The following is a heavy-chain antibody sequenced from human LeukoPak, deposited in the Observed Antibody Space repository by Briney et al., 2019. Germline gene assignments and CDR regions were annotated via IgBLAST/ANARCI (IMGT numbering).Heavy chain of an antibody. CDR2: IYYSGTT. CDR3: ARDETHFYGSGSSNWFDP. CDR1: GGSISGYY. D-gene: IGHD3-10*01. J-gene: IGHJ5*02. V-gene: IGHV4-59*12. Sequence: SETLSLTCSVSGGSISGYYWSWIRQPPGKGLEWVGYIYYSGTTIYNPSLNSRLTISLDTSKNQFSLNLSSVTAADTAVYYCARDETHFYGSGSSNWFDPWGQGILVTVSS.